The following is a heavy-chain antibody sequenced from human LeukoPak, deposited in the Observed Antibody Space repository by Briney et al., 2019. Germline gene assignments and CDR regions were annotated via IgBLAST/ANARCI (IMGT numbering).Heavy chain of an antibody. Sequence: ASVKVSCKASGYIFTGYYMHWVRQAPGQGLEWMGWINPNSGGTNYAQKFQGRVTMTRDTSISTAYMELSRLRSDDTAVYYCARDRGMTTVTMGWFDPWGQGTLVTVSS. J-gene: IGHJ5*02. D-gene: IGHD4-17*01. CDR2: INPNSGGT. V-gene: IGHV1-2*02. CDR1: GYIFTGYY. CDR3: ARDRGMTTVTMGWFDP.